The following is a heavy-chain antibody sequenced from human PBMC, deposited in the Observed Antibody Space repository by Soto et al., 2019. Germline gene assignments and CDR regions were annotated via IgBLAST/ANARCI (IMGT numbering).Heavy chain of an antibody. D-gene: IGHD2-2*01. Sequence: SETLSLTCAVYGGSFSGYYWSWIRQPPGKGLEWIGEINHSGSTNYNPSHKSRVTISVDTSKNQFSLKLSSVTAADTAVYYCARDVVAVPAAISYYYYYMDVWGKGTTVTVSS. CDR3: ARDVVAVPAAISYYYYYMDV. V-gene: IGHV4-34*01. CDR1: GGSFSGYY. J-gene: IGHJ6*03. CDR2: INHSGST.